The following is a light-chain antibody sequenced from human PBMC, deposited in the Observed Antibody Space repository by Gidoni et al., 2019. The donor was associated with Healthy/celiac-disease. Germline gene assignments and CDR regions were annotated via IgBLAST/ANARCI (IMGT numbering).Light chain of an antibody. CDR3: QQIYSTPRT. V-gene: IGKV1-39*01. CDR1: QSISSF. Sequence: DIQMTQSPSSLSESVGDRVTIPCRASQSISSFLNWYQQKPGKAPKLLIYAASSLQSGVPSRFSGSGSGTDFTLTISSLQPEDFATYYCQQIYSTPRTFXPXTKVEIK. J-gene: IGKJ1*01. CDR2: AAS.